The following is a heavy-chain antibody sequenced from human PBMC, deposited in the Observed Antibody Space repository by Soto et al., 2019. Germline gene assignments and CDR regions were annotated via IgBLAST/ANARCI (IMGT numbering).Heavy chain of an antibody. CDR1: GFTFDDYA. V-gene: IGHV3-9*01. Sequence: EVRLVESGGGLVQPGRSLRLSGAASGFTFDDYAMHWVRQAPGKGLEWVSSISWNSGNIDYADSVKGRFTVSRDNANNFLYLHMSSLRPEDTALYFCAKDVSITTAYLAHWGQGTLVTVSS. J-gene: IGHJ4*02. D-gene: IGHD1-1*01. CDR2: ISWNSGNI. CDR3: AKDVSITTAYLAH.